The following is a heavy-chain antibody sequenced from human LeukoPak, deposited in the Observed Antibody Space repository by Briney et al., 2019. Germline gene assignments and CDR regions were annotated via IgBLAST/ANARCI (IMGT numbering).Heavy chain of an antibody. Sequence: GGSLRLSCAASGFTFSSHLMHWVRQAPGKGLVWVSRISSDGTYTNYADSVRGRFTISRDNAKNTLYLQMNSLRAEDTAVYYCAREWLATSYWGQGTLVTVSS. V-gene: IGHV3-74*01. CDR1: GFTFSSHL. CDR3: AREWLATSY. J-gene: IGHJ4*02. CDR2: ISSDGTYT. D-gene: IGHD6-19*01.